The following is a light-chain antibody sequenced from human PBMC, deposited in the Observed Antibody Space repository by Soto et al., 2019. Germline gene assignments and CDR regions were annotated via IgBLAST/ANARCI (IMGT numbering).Light chain of an antibody. V-gene: IGLV1-47*01. CDR2: RNH. CDR3: AAWDGSLKGWV. J-gene: IGLJ3*02. CDR1: SSNIGSNF. Sequence: QSVLTQPPSASGTPGQGVTFSCSGSSSNIGSNFVYWYQHLPGKAPKLLIYRNHQRPSGVPDRLSGSKSGTSASLAISGLRSEDEADYYCAAWDGSLKGWVFGGGTKLTV.